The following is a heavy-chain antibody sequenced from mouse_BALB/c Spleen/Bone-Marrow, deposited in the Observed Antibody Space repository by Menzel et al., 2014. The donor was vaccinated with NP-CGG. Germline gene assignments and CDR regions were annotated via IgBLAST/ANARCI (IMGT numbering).Heavy chain of an antibody. J-gene: IGHJ3*01. CDR1: GHTFTDYW. CDR2: IDTSDSYT. CDR3: ARSDYRYDPFAY. D-gene: IGHD2-14*01. V-gene: IGHV1-69*01. Sequence: VQLVESGAELVMPGASVKMSCKASGHTFTDYWMHWVKQRPGQGLEWIGAIDTSDSYTSYNQKFKGKATLTVDESSSTAYMQLSSLISEDSAVYYCARSDYRYDPFAYWGQGTLVTVSA.